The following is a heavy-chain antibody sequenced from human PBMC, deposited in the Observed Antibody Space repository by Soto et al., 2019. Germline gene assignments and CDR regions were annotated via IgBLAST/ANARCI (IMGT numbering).Heavy chain of an antibody. J-gene: IGHJ3*02. D-gene: IGHD3-10*01. V-gene: IGHV4-39*07. CDR2: IYYSGSI. CDR3: ARVWGGAFDI. CDR1: GGSVSSGSYY. Sequence: SETLSLTCTVSGGSVSSGSYYWSWIRQPPGKGLEWIGSIYYSGSIYYNPSLKSRVTISVDTSKNQFSLKLSSVTAADTAVYYCARVWGGAFDIWGQGTMVTVSS.